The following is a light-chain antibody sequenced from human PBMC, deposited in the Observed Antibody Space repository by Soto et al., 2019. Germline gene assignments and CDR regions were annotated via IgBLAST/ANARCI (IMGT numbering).Light chain of an antibody. CDR2: TAS. CDR1: QGISSY. J-gene: IGKJ4*01. V-gene: IGKV1-9*01. Sequence: DIQMTQSPSTLSRSVGHRVTITCRSSQGISSYLAWYQQRPGKAPKLLIHTASTLQSGVPSRFSGSGSGTEFTLTISSLQPEDFATYYCQQRNTNPPNFGGGTKVDIK. CDR3: QQRNTNPPN.